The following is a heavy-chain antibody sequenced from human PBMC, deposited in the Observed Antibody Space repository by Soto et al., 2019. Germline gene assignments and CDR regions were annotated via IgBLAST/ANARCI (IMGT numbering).Heavy chain of an antibody. CDR2: IYYSGST. J-gene: IGHJ6*02. D-gene: IGHD3-10*01. V-gene: IGHV4-59*01. CDR1: GGSISSYY. CDR3: ARETMVRGVLYYYYGMDV. Sequence: SETLSLTCTVSGGSISSYYWSWIRQPPGKGLEWIGYIYYSGSTNYNPSLKSRVTISVDTSKNQFSLRLSSVTAADTAVYYCARETMVRGVLYYYYGMDVWGQGTTVTVSS.